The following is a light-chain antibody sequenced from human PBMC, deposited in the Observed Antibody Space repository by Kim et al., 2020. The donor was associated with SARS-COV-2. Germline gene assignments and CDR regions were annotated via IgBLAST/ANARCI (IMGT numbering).Light chain of an antibody. CDR1: NIASNR. CDR2: YDS. J-gene: IGLJ2*01. V-gene: IGLV3-21*04. Sequence: APGKPARITWGNNIASNRVHWYQQEPGQAPVLVIYYDSDRPSGIPERFSGSNSGNTATLTISRVEAGDEADYYCQVWDSSSDPAVFGGGTQLTVL. CDR3: QVWDSSSDPAV.